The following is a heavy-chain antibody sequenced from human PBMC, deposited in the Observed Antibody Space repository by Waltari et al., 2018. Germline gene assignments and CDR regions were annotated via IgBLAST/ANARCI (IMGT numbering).Heavy chain of an antibody. CDR3: ARAVVPAAIDWFDP. D-gene: IGHD2-2*01. CDR1: GYSFTSNC. Sequence: EVQLVQSGAEAKKPGESPKISCKGAGYSFTSNCIARVRSLPGKVLEWMGIIYPGDSDTRYSPSFQGQVTISADKSISTAYLQWSSLKASDTAMYYCARAVVPAAIDWFDPWGQGTLVTVSS. J-gene: IGHJ5*02. CDR2: IYPGDSDT. V-gene: IGHV5-51*01.